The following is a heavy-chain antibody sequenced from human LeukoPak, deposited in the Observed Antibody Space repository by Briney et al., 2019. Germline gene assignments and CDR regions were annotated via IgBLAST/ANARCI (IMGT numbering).Heavy chain of an antibody. J-gene: IGHJ4*02. CDR3: ARGGEYSSSWSYYFDY. D-gene: IGHD6-13*01. CDR2: INPSGGST. V-gene: IGHV1-46*01. CDR1: GYTSTSYY. Sequence: RASVKVSYKASGYTSTSYYMHWVRQAPGQGLEWMGIINPSGGSTSYAQKFQGRVTMTRDTSTSTVYMELSSLRSEDTAVYYCARGGEYSSSWSYYFDYWGQGTLVTVSS.